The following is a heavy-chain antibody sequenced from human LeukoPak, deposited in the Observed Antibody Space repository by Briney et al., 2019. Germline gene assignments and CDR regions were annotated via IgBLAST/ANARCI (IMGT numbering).Heavy chain of an antibody. J-gene: IGHJ5*02. CDR3: AAWFGESVP. Sequence: AGGSLRLSCAASGFTFTSAWMSWLRQTPEKGLEWVAHMSEDGSGRFYVDSAKGRFTISRDDTQNSVYLQMNSLRVEDTAVYYCAAWFGESVPWGQGTLVTVSS. CDR2: MSEDGSGR. D-gene: IGHD3-10*01. V-gene: IGHV3-7*01. CDR1: GFTFTSAW.